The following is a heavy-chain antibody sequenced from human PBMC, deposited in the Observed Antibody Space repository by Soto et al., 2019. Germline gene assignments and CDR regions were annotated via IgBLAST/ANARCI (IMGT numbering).Heavy chain of an antibody. CDR2: ISAYNGNT. V-gene: IGHV1-18*04. CDR1: GYTFTSYG. CDR3: ARRNVGHIAARHDP. J-gene: IGHJ5*02. D-gene: IGHD6-6*01. Sequence: SVKVSCQASGYTFTSYGISWVRQAPVQGLEWMGWISAYNGNTNYAQKLQGRVTMTTDTSTSTAYMELRSLRSDDTAVYYCARRNVGHIAARHDPWGQGTLVTVSS.